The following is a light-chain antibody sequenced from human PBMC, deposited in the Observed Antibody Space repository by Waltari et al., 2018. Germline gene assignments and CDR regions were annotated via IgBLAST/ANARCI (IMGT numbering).Light chain of an antibody. J-gene: IGLJ2*01. CDR1: SGDVGAHNY. V-gene: IGLV2-14*03. CDR3: NSYTSSTNVV. Sequence: QSVLTQSASVSGSPGQSITISCTGTSGDVGAHNYVSWYQQHPGKAPQLIIYDVSKLPSGVSTRISASQSGNTAALTISGLQAEDEAHYYCNSYTSSTNVVFGGGTKLTVL. CDR2: DVS.